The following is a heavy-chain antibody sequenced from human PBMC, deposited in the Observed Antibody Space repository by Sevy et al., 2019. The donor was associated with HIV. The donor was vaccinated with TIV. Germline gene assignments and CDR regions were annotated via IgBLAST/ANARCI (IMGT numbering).Heavy chain of an antibody. Sequence: GGSLRLSCAASRFIFSNYNMNWVRQAPGKGLEWVSSITSSSSYIYYSDSVKGRFTISRDNAKNSLYLQMNSLRAEDTAVYYCAGENYYDSTAYRFDYWGQGTLVTVSS. CDR1: RFIFSNYN. D-gene: IGHD3-22*01. CDR2: ITSSSSYI. J-gene: IGHJ4*02. CDR3: AGENYYDSTAYRFDY. V-gene: IGHV3-21*01.